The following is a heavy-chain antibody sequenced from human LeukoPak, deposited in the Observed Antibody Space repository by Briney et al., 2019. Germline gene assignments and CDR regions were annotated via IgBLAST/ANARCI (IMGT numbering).Heavy chain of an antibody. CDR2: IRSKANSYAT. V-gene: IGHV3-73*01. CDR1: GFTFSGSA. J-gene: IGHJ5*02. D-gene: IGHD6-25*01. CDR3: TRGSGNNWFDP. Sequence: EGSLRLSCAASGFTFSGSAMHWVRQASGKGLEWVGRIRSKANSYATAYAASVKGRFTISRDDSKNTAYLQMNSLKTEDTAVYYCTRGSGNNWFDPWGQGTLVTVSS.